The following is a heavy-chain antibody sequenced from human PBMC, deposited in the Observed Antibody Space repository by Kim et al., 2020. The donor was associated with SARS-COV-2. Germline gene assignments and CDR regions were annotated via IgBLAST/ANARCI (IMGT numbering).Heavy chain of an antibody. CDR1: GYIFTGYY. Sequence: ASVKVSCKASGYIFTGYYMHWVRQAPGQGPEWMGRINPNSGGTNYAQKFQGRVTMTRDTSIRTAYMELSRLTSDDTAVYYCARGAVAGTVPDMDVWGRGTTVTVSS. D-gene: IGHD6-19*01. V-gene: IGHV1-2*06. CDR2: INPNSGGT. J-gene: IGHJ6*03. CDR3: ARGAVAGTVPDMDV.